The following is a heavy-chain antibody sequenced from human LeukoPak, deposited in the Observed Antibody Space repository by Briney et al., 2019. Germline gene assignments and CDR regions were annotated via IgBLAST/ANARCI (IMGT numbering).Heavy chain of an antibody. J-gene: IGHJ4*02. CDR3: ARELVRYYGTSHFDY. V-gene: IGHV4-61*02. CDR2: IYTSGST. Sequence: PSQTLSLTCTVSGGSISSGSYYWSWIRQPAGKGLEWIGRIYTSGSTNYNPSLKSRVTISVDTSKNLFSLKLSSVTAADTAVYYCARELVRYYGTSHFDYWGQGSLVTVSS. CDR1: GGSISSGSYY. D-gene: IGHD3-9*01.